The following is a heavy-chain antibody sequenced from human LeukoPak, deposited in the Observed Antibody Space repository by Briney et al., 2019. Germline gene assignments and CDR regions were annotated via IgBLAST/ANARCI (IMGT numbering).Heavy chain of an antibody. CDR2: IIPIFGTA. CDR1: GGTFSSYA. CDR3: ARKAVAGYYFDY. J-gene: IGHJ4*02. D-gene: IGHD6-19*01. V-gene: IGHV1-69*13. Sequence: ASVKVSCKASGGTFSSYAISWERQAPGQGLEWMGGIIPIFGTANYAQKFQGRVTITADESTSTAYMELSSLRSEDTAVYYCARKAVAGYYFDYWGQGTLVTVSS.